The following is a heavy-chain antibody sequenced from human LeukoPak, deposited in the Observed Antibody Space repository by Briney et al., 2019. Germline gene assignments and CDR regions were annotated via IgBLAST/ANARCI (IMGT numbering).Heavy chain of an antibody. CDR3: AREGEVAAFDAFDI. Sequence: LSLTCTVSGGSISSYYWSWIRRPPGKGLEWVSYISGSGSAIYYADSVKGRFTISRDNAKNSLYLQMNSLRAEDTALYYCAREGEVAAFDAFDIWGPGTMVTVSS. CDR1: GGSISSYY. J-gene: IGHJ3*02. V-gene: IGHV3-11*04. D-gene: IGHD6-19*01. CDR2: ISGSGSAI.